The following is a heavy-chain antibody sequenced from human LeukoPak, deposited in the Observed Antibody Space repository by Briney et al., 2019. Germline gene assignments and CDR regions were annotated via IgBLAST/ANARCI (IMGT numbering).Heavy chain of an antibody. CDR3: AREEYCSSTSCYDY. CDR1: GYTFTGYY. D-gene: IGHD2-2*01. V-gene: IGHV1-2*02. CDR2: INPNSGGT. Sequence: GASVKVSCKASGYTFTGYYMHWVRQAPGQGLEWMGWINPNSGGTNYAQKFQGRVTMTRDTSISTAYMELSRLRSDDTAVYYCAREEYCSSTSCYDYWGQGTLVTVSS. J-gene: IGHJ4*02.